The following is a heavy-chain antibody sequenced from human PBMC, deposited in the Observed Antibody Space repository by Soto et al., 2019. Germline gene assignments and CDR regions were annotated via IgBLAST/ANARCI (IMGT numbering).Heavy chain of an antibody. V-gene: IGHV3-23*01. CDR2: ISGSGGST. D-gene: IGHD6-13*01. CDR3: AKVSGSSSWYLIGADAFAI. CDR1: GFTFSSYA. Sequence: PGGSLRLSCAASGFTFSSYAMSWVRQAPGKGLEWVSAISGSGGSTYYADSVKGRFTISRDNSKNTLYLQMNSLRAEDTAVYYCAKVSGSSSWYLIGADAFAIWGQGTMVTLSS. J-gene: IGHJ3*02.